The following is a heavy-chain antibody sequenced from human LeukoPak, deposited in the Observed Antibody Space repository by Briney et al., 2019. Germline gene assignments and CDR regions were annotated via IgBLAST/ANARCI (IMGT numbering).Heavy chain of an antibody. CDR2: IYYSGTT. CDR1: GGSISSSSYY. CDR3: ATCLTYYYDSSGFNWFDP. D-gene: IGHD3-22*01. V-gene: IGHV4-39*01. J-gene: IGHJ5*02. Sequence: SETLSLTCTVSGGSISSSSYYWGWIRQPPGKGREWIGSIYYSGTTYYNPALESRVTISVDTSKNQFSLKLSSVTAAEAAVYYCATCLTYYYDSSGFNWFDPWGQGTLVTVSS.